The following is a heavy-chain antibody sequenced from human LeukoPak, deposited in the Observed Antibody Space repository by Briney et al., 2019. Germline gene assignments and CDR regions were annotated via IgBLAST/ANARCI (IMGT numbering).Heavy chain of an antibody. V-gene: IGHV1-46*03. Sequence: ASVKVSCKASGYTFTSYYMHWVRQAPGQGLEWMGIINPSGGSTSYAQKFQGRVTMTRDTSTSTVCMELSSLRSEDTAVYYCARVPDYYYGSGSYYPSDAFDIWGQGTMVTVSS. D-gene: IGHD3-10*01. CDR2: INPSGGST. CDR3: ARVPDYYYGSGSYYPSDAFDI. CDR1: GYTFTSYY. J-gene: IGHJ3*02.